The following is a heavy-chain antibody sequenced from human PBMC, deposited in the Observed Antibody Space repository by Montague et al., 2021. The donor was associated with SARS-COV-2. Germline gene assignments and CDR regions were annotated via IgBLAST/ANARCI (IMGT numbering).Heavy chain of an antibody. D-gene: IGHD3-9*01. Sequence: SLRLSCAASGFTFSSYWMSWVRQAPGKGLEWVANIKQDGSEKYYVDSVKGRFTISRDNAKNSLYLQMNSLRAEDTAVYYCARSHPYYDIFTGWGWFDPWGQGTLVTVSS. CDR1: GFTFSSYW. J-gene: IGHJ5*02. CDR3: ARSHPYYDIFTGWGWFDP. V-gene: IGHV3-7*01. CDR2: IKQDGSEK.